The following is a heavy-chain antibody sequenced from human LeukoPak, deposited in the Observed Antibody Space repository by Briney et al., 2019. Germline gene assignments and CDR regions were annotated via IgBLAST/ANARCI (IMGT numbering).Heavy chain of an antibody. J-gene: IGHJ4*02. CDR1: GGSFSGYY. D-gene: IGHD6-19*01. V-gene: IGHV4-34*01. CDR3: ASVGSGWYGGGDY. CDR2: INHSGSI. Sequence: SETLSLTCAFYGGSFSGYYWCWLRQPPGKGLEWIGEINHSGSINYNPSLKSRVTISVDTSKNQFSLKLSSVTAADTAVYYCASVGSGWYGGGDYWGQGTLVTVSS.